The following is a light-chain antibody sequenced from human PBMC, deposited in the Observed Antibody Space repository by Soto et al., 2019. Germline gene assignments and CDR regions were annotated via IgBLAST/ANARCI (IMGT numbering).Light chain of an antibody. J-gene: IGKJ1*01. CDR3: QQNVSSWT. CDR2: GAS. V-gene: IGKV3-20*01. CDR1: QSVSRK. Sequence: EIVLTQSPGTLSLSPVEIASLSFRASQSVSRKLVWYQQKPGQAPRLLIYGASTRATGIPERFSGSGSGTDFTLTISRLETEDFAVYYCQQNVSSWTFGQGTKVDIK.